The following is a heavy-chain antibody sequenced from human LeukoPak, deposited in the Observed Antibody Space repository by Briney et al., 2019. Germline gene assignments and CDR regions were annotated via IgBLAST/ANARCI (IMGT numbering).Heavy chain of an antibody. CDR1: GFTFSSHA. D-gene: IGHD2-15*01. CDR3: AKNGGSQCYSHLDS. CDR2: TSGSGGST. J-gene: IGHJ4*02. V-gene: IGHV3-23*01. Sequence: PGGSLRLSCAASGFTFSSHAMSWVRQAPGKGLEWVSGTSGSGGSTYYAGSVKGRFTISRDNSKNTLYLQMNSLRVEDTAVYYCAKNGGSQCYSHLDSWGQGTLVTVSS.